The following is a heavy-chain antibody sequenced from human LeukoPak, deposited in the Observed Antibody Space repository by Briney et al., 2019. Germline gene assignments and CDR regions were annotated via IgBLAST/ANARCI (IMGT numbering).Heavy chain of an antibody. J-gene: IGHJ4*02. D-gene: IGHD1-1*01. CDR1: GFTFSTYW. CDR2: MNNDGSIR. CDR3: ARDQLEPSRWFDY. Sequence: GVLRLSCAASGFTFSTYWMHWVRQAPGKGLVWVSRMNNDGSIRDYADSVKGRFAISRDNAKNTLYLQMNSLRVEDTAVYYCARDQLEPSRWFDYWGQGTLVTVSS. V-gene: IGHV3-74*01.